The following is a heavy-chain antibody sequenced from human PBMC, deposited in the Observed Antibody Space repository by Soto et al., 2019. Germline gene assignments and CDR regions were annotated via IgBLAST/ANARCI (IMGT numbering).Heavy chain of an antibody. V-gene: IGHV3-53*01. Sequence: EVQVVESGGGLIQPGGSLRLSCVVSGFTVSSTNYMSWVRQAPGKGLEWVSVIYSGGTTFYADSVKGRFTISRDNSKNTLHLKMNSLRAEDTAVYYCPGYGYWGQGTLVTVSS. CDR2: IYSGGTT. D-gene: IGHD5-12*01. J-gene: IGHJ4*02. CDR3: PGYGY. CDR1: GFTVSSTNY.